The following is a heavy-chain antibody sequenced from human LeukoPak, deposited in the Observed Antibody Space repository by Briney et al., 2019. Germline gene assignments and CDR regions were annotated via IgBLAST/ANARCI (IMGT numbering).Heavy chain of an antibody. V-gene: IGHV3-21*01. CDR2: ISSSSSYI. CDR3: ARDLRALDYGDYSALEYYYGMDV. CDR1: GFTFSSYS. Sequence: GGSLRLSCAASGFTFSSYSMNWVRQAPGKGLEWVSSISSSSSYIYYADSVKGRFTISRDNAKNSLYLQMNSLRAEDTAVYYCARDLRALDYGDYSALEYYYGMDVWGQGTTVTVSS. J-gene: IGHJ6*02. D-gene: IGHD4-17*01.